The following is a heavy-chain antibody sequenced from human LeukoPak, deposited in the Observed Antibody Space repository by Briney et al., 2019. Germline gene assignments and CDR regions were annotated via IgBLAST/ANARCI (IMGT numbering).Heavy chain of an antibody. Sequence: GGSLRLSCAASGFTFSSYSMNWVRQAPGKGLEWVSSISSSSSYIYYADSVKGRFTISRDNAKNTLYLQMNSLRAEDTAVYYCARGAEGWLQLFFLDYWGQGTLVTVSS. CDR3: ARGAEGWLQLFFLDY. J-gene: IGHJ4*02. CDR1: GFTFSSYS. V-gene: IGHV3-21*01. CDR2: ISSSSSYI. D-gene: IGHD5-24*01.